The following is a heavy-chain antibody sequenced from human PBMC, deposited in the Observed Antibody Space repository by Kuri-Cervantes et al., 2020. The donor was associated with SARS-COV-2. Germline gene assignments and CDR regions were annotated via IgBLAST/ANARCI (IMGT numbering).Heavy chain of an antibody. V-gene: IGHV3-30*18. CDR2: ISYDGSNK. CDR1: GFTFSSYG. D-gene: IGHD1-26*01. J-gene: IGHJ4*02. CDR3: AKVSLVVGAKHIDY. Sequence: GESLKISCAASGFTFSSYGMHWVRQAPGKGLEWVAVISYDGSNKYYADSVRGRFTISRDNSKNTLYLQMNSLRAEDTAVYYCAKVSLVVGAKHIDYWGQGTRVTVSS.